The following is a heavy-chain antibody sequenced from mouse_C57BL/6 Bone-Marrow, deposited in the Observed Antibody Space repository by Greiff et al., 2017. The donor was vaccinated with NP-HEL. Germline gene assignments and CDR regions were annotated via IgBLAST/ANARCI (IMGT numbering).Heavy chain of an antibody. Sequence: VHVKQSVAELVRPGASVKLSCTASGFNIKNTYMHWVKQRPEQGLEWIGRIDPANGNTKYAPKFQGKATITADTSSNTAYLQLSSLTSDDTAIYYCARPSVYDGYPYYFDYWGQGTTLTVSS. CDR1: GFNIKNTY. V-gene: IGHV14-3*01. J-gene: IGHJ2*01. CDR3: ARPSVYDGYPYYFDY. D-gene: IGHD2-3*01. CDR2: IDPANGNT.